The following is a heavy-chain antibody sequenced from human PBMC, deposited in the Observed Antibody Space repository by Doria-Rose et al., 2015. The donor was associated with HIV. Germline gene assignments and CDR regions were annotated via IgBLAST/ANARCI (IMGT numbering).Heavy chain of an antibody. Sequence: GLVKPSQTLSLTCTVSGGSISSGSYYWSWIRQPAGKGLEWIGHIYTSGSTNYNPSLKSRVTISVDTSKNQFSLKLCSVTAADTAVYYCARVGFTGSAEYFQHWGQGTLVTISS. CDR3: ARVGFTGSAEYFQH. J-gene: IGHJ1*01. CDR1: GGSISSGSYY. CDR2: IYTSGST. D-gene: IGHD1-26*01. V-gene: IGHV4-61*02.